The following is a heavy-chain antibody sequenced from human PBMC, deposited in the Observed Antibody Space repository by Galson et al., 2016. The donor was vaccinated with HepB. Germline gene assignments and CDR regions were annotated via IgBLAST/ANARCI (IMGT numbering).Heavy chain of an antibody. CDR1: GGSVTSPRYY. D-gene: IGHD1-14*01. V-gene: IGHV4-39*07. Sequence: SETLSLTCGVSGGSVTSPRYYWGWIRQPPGKGLEWIGEINHSGSASDNPSLKSRVTISVDTSKNQFSLKLTSVTAADTAVYYCARDPPTPGPSDAFDIWGHGTVVTVSS. J-gene: IGHJ3*02. CDR3: ARDPPTPGPSDAFDI. CDR2: INHSGSA.